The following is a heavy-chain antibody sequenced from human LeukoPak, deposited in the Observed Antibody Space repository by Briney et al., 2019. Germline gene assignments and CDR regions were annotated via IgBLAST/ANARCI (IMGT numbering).Heavy chain of an antibody. Sequence: GGSLRLSCAASGFTFSSYWMSWVRQAPGKGLGWVAYTNQDGSEKYYVDSVRGRFTISRDNSKNTLYLQMNSLSAEDTAIYYCARKTYYYDTSPAGWFDTWGQGTLGTVSS. V-gene: IGHV3-7*01. CDR3: ARKTYYYDTSPAGWFDT. CDR1: GFTFSSYW. D-gene: IGHD3-22*01. CDR2: TNQDGSEK. J-gene: IGHJ5*02.